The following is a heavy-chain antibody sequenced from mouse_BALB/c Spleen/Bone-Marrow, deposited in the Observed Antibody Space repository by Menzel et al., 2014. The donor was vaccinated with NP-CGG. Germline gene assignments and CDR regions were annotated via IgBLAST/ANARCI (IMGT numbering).Heavy chain of an antibody. CDR3: ASGDY. J-gene: IGHJ2*01. Sequence: VKLMESGPKLVKPGASVRISCKASDYTFTSYYIHWVKQRPGQGLEWIGWIYPGNVNTKYNEKFKGKATLTADKSSSTAYMQLSSLTSEDSAVYFCASGDYWGQGTTLTVSS. CDR2: IYPGNVNT. CDR1: DYTFTSYY. V-gene: IGHV1S56*01.